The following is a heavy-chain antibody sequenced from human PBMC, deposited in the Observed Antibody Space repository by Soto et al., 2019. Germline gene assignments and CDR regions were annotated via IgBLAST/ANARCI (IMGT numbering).Heavy chain of an antibody. CDR3: ARDYYGMDV. CDR1: GGSISSGGDS. V-gene: IGHV4-30-2*06. J-gene: IGHJ6*02. CDR2: TYQSGSA. Sequence: TSETLSLTCTVSGGSISSGGDSWTWIRQSPGKGLEWIGYTYQSGSAYYNPSLKSRVTISVDRSKNQFSLNLTSVTAADAAVYYCARDYYGMDVWGQGTTVTVSS.